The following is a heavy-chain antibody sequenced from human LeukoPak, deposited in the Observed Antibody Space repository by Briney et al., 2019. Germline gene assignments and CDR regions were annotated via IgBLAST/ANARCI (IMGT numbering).Heavy chain of an antibody. D-gene: IGHD3-22*01. CDR2: IKQDGSEK. J-gene: IGHJ3*02. CDR1: GFTFSSYW. Sequence: GGSLRLSCAASGFTFSSYWMSWVRQAPGKGLEWVANIKQDGSEKYYVDSVKGRFTISRDNAKNSLYLQMNSLRAEDTAVYYCARGPPLHYCDSSGYYVSAFDIWGQGTMVTVSS. CDR3: ARGPPLHYCDSSGYYVSAFDI. V-gene: IGHV3-7*01.